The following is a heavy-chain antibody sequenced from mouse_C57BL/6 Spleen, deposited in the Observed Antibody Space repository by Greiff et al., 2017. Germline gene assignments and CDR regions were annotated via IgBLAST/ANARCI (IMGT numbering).Heavy chain of an antibody. V-gene: IGHV2-2*01. CDR2: IWRGGST. J-gene: IGHJ3*01. CDR1: GFSLTSYG. CDR3: SRNGGDGYYLTLPFAY. D-gene: IGHD2-3*01. Sequence: VQLKESGPGLVQPSQSLSITCTVSGFSLTSYGVHWVRQSPGKGLEWLGVIWRGGSTDYNAAFIYRLSISKDNSKRQVFFKMNSLQADDTAIYYCSRNGGDGYYLTLPFAYWGQGTLVTVSA.